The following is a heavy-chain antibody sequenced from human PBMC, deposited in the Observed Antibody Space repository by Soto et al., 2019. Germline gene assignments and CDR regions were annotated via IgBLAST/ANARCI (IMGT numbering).Heavy chain of an antibody. J-gene: IGHJ6*03. D-gene: IGHD3-10*01. CDR3: ARGSLSGSYYTPSSYYMDV. V-gene: IGHV1-2*04. CDR1: GYTFTGYY. Sequence: ASVKVSCKASGYTFTGYYMHWVRQAPGQGLEWMGWINPNSGGTNYAQKFQGWVTMTRDTSISTAYMELSRLRSDDTAVYYCARGSLSGSYYTPSSYYMDVWGKGTTVTVSS. CDR2: INPNSGGT.